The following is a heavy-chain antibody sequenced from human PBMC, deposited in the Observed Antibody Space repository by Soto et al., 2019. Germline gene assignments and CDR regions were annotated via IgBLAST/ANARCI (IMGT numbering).Heavy chain of an antibody. Sequence: SETLSLTCSVSGGSINSDDHYWTWIRQPPGKGLEWIGSIYKSGTTNYNPSLKSRITVSIDTSKSQFSLTLTYVTAAYTALYYCARKRRGGYWFAPWDQGTPVTVSA. J-gene: IGHJ5*02. V-gene: IGHV4-30-4*01. CDR2: IYKSGTT. CDR3: ARKRRGGYWFAP. CDR1: GGSINSDDHY.